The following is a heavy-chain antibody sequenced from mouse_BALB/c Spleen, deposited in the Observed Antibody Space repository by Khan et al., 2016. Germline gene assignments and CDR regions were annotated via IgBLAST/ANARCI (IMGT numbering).Heavy chain of an antibody. Sequence: QVQLKESGPGLVAPSQSLSITCTVSGFSIIAYGVNWVRQPPGKGLEWLGMIWGDGSTDYNSALNSRLNITKDNSKSQVFLKMNSLQTDDTAKYYCARDGWGYYAMDYWGQGTSVTVSS. CDR2: IWGDGST. CDR1: GFSIIAYG. CDR3: ARDGWGYYAMDY. D-gene: IGHD2-2*01. V-gene: IGHV2-6-7*01. J-gene: IGHJ4*01.